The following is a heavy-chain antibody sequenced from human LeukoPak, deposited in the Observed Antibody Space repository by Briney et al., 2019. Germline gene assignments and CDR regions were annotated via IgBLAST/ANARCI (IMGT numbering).Heavy chain of an antibody. D-gene: IGHD6-13*01. J-gene: IGHJ5*02. Sequence: PGGSLRLSCAASGFTVSSNYMSWVRQAPGKRLEWVSVIYSGGSTYYADSVKGRFTISRDNSKNTLYLQMNSLRAEDTAVYYCAREEGYSSSWSNWFDPWGQGTLVTVSS. V-gene: IGHV3-53*01. CDR1: GFTVSSNY. CDR3: AREEGYSSSWSNWFDP. CDR2: IYSGGST.